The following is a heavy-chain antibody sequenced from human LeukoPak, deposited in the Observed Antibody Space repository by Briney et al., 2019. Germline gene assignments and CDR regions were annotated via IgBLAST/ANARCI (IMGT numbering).Heavy chain of an antibody. CDR2: IYHSGST. CDR3: ARDVVSGQSGWYVVDY. CDR1: GGSISSGGYY. Sequence: PSETLSLTCTVSGGSISSGGYYWSWIRQPPGKGLEWIGYIYHSGSTYYNPSLKSRVTISVDRSKNQFSLKLSSVTAADTAVYYCARDVVSGQSGWYVVDYWGQGTLVTVSS. V-gene: IGHV4-30-2*01. D-gene: IGHD6-19*01. J-gene: IGHJ4*02.